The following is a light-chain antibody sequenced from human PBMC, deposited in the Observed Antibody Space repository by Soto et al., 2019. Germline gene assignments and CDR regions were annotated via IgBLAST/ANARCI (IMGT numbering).Light chain of an antibody. J-gene: IGLJ2*01. CDR3: QSYDSSLSAVV. Sequence: QSVLTQPPSVSGAPGQRVTISCTGSCSNIGAGYDVHWYQHLPGTAPKLLMYGNTNRPSGVPDRFSGSKSGTSASLAITGLQAEDEADYYCQSYDSSLSAVVFGGGTKLTVL. CDR2: GNT. V-gene: IGLV1-40*01. CDR1: CSNIGAGYD.